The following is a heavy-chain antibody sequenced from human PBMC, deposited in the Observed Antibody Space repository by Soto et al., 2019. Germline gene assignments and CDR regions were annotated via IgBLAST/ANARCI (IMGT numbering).Heavy chain of an antibody. Sequence: GGSLRLSCAASGFTFINYNMNWVLLAPGKGLEWVSSISSSGTEMYYADSVKGRFTISRDNAKNSLYLQIHNLGADDTALYYCARGFTSVDSWGQGTLVTVSS. V-gene: IGHV3-21*01. D-gene: IGHD2-2*01. CDR2: ISSSGTEM. CDR1: GFTFINYN. CDR3: ARGFTSVDS. J-gene: IGHJ4*02.